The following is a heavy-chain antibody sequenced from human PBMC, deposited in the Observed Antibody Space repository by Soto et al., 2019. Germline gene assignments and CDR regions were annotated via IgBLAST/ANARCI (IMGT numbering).Heavy chain of an antibody. D-gene: IGHD3-16*01. CDR3: AGGANWFDP. CDR2: ISYDGSNK. CDR1: GFTFTNYV. J-gene: IGHJ5*02. Sequence: PGGSLRLSCAASGFTFTNYVMHWVRQAPGKGLEWVALISYDGSNKYYADSVKGRFAISRDNSNNTLYLQMNSLRPEDTAVYYCAGGANWFDPWGQGTLVTVSS. V-gene: IGHV3-30*09.